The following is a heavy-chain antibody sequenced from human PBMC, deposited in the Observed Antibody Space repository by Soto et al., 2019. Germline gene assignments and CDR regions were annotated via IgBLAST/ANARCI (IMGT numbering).Heavy chain of an antibody. J-gene: IGHJ4*02. D-gene: IGHD2-2*01. CDR1: GGSFSGYY. CDR2: INLRRIT. CDR3: ARESGSVPDTNEAFDY. Sequence: QVQLQQWGAGLLKPSETLSLTCGVHGGSFSGYYWSWIRQPPGKGLEWIGEINLRRITNYNPSLKSRVTISVDKSKNQFSLKMYSVTAADTAVYYCARESGSVPDTNEAFDYGGQGNVVTVST. V-gene: IGHV4-34*01.